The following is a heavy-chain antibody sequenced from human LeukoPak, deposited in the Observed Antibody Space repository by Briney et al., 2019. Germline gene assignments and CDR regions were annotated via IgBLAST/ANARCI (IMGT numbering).Heavy chain of an antibody. Sequence: GGSLRLSCAASGFTFSTYSMNWVRQAPGKGLEWVSYMSGSSSTIYYADSVRGRFTISRDNAKNSLYLQMNSLRAEDTAVYYCARGIGYSYGYDYYYYYMDVWGKGTTVTISS. J-gene: IGHJ6*03. V-gene: IGHV3-48*01. CDR3: ARGIGYSYGYDYYYYYMDV. CDR2: MSGSSSTI. D-gene: IGHD5-18*01. CDR1: GFTFSTYS.